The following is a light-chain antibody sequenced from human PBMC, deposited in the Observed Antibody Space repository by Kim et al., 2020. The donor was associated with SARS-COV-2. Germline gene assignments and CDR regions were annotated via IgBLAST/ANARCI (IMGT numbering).Light chain of an antibody. Sequence: PGQSVTISCTGTNSVVGCYNCVSRYQPHPGKAPILMVYEVSKRPSGVPDRFSGSKSGIPASLTVSGLQAEDEADYYCSSYAGSKLAFGGGTQLTVL. V-gene: IGLV2-8*01. CDR2: EVS. J-gene: IGLJ2*01. CDR1: NSVVGCYNC. CDR3: SSYAGSKLA.